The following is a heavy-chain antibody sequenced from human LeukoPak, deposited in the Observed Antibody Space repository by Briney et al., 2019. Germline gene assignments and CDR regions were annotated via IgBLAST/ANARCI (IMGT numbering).Heavy chain of an antibody. V-gene: IGHV1-8*01. D-gene: IGHD3-9*01. J-gene: IGHJ6*02. CDR1: GYTFTSYD. CDR3: ARDLSYYDILTGYYARYCMDV. CDR2: MNPNSGNT. Sequence: ASVKVSCKASGYTFTSYDINWVRQAPGQGLEWMGWMNPNSGNTGYAQKFQGRVTITKNTSISTAYMELSSLRSEDTAVYSCARDLSYYDILTGYYARYCMDVWGQGTTVTVSS.